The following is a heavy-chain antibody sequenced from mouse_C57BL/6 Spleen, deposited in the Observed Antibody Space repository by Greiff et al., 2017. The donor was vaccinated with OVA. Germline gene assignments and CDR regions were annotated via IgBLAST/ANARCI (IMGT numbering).Heavy chain of an antibody. Sequence: EVKLVESGAELVKPGASVKLSCTASGFNIKDYYMHWVKQRTEQGLEWIGRIDPEDGETKYAPKFQGKATITADTSSNTAYLQLISLTSEDTAVYYCARADYYGSSSYAMDYWGQGTSVTVSS. J-gene: IGHJ4*01. CDR3: ARADYYGSSSYAMDY. CDR2: IDPEDGET. V-gene: IGHV14-2*01. D-gene: IGHD1-1*01. CDR1: GFNIKDYY.